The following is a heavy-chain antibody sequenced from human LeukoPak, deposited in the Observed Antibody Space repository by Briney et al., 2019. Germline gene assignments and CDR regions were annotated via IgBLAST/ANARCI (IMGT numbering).Heavy chain of an antibody. CDR1: GGSXXXYY. J-gene: IGHJ6*01. Sequence: XGGSXXXYYWSWIRQPPGKGLEWIGEINHSGSTNYNPSLKRRVTISVETSKNQFALKMRSVNGADTAVYYCGXXXXXLXXXXXXXXDVWXXXTXVTISS. CDR2: INHSGST. CDR3: GXXXXXLXXXXXXXXDV. V-gene: IGHV4-34*01.